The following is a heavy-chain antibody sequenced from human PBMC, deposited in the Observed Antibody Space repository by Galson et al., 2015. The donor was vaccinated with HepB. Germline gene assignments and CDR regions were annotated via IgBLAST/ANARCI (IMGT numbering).Heavy chain of an antibody. CDR2: IWYDGSNK. CDR3: ARDVFPRGNWNYYYYYGMDV. Sequence: SLRLSCAASGFTFSSYGMHWVRQAPGKGLEWVAVIWYDGSNKYYADSVKGRSTISRDNSKNTLYLQMNSLRAEDTAVYYCARDVFPRGNWNYYYYYGMDVWGQGTTVTVSS. V-gene: IGHV3-33*01. CDR1: GFTFSSYG. D-gene: IGHD1-1*01. J-gene: IGHJ6*02.